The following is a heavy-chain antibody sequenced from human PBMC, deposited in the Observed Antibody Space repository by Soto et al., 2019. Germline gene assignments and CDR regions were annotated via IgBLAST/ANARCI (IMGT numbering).Heavy chain of an antibody. V-gene: IGHV1-46*03. Sequence: SVPVSCTASAYTFTSYYMHWVRQAPGQGLEWMGIINPSGDSTSYAQKFQGRVNMTRDSSTSTVYMELSSLRSDDTAVYYCARDYYDSSGDLGYWGQGTLVTVS. J-gene: IGHJ4*02. D-gene: IGHD3-22*01. CDR2: INPSGDST. CDR1: AYTFTSYY. CDR3: ARDYYDSSGDLGY.